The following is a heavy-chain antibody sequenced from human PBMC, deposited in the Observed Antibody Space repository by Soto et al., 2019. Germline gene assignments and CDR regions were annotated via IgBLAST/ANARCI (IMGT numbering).Heavy chain of an antibody. D-gene: IGHD3-9*01. CDR1: GYTFTDCW. J-gene: IGHJ4*02. CDR2: THPRDSDT. Sequence: EVQLVQSGAEVKKPGESLKISCQTSGYTFTDCWVAWVRQVTGKGLEWVGMTHPRDSDTRYSPSFQGQVTLSADKSTGTAYLQWRSLKASDTAIYYCARRYFRAGNCYSDYWGQGTLVTVSS. CDR3: ARRYFRAGNCYSDY. V-gene: IGHV5-51*01.